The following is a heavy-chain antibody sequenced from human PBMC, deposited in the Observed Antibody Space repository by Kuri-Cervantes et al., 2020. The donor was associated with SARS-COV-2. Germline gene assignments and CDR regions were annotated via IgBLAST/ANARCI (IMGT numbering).Heavy chain of an antibody. CDR2: SSRNGVIT. Sequence: GESLKISCSASGFTFGSYAMYWVRQAPGKGLEWVAGSSRNGVITDYADSVKGRVIISRDNSKNTLYLQMNSLRAEDTAVYYCAINLEKWELLLGVLNFDYWGQGTLVTVSS. CDR1: GFTFGSYA. CDR3: AINLEKWELLLGVLNFDY. V-gene: IGHV3-23*01. D-gene: IGHD1-26*01. J-gene: IGHJ4*02.